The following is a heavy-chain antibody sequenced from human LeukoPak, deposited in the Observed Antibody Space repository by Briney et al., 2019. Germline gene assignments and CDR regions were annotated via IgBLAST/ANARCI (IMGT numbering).Heavy chain of an antibody. CDR1: GYSFTSYW. CDR3: ARHPVGASVADAFDI. CDR2: IYPGDSDT. Sequence: GESLKISCKGSGYSFTSYWIGWVRQMPGKGLEWMGIIYPGDSDTRYRPSFQGQVTISADKSISTAYLQWSSLKASDTAMYYCARHPVGASVADAFDIWGQGTMVTVSS. D-gene: IGHD1-26*01. J-gene: IGHJ3*02. V-gene: IGHV5-51*01.